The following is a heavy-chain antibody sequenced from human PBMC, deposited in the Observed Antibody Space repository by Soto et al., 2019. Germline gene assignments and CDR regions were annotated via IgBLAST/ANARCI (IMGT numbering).Heavy chain of an antibody. V-gene: IGHV3-30*03. CDR3: ATDLTASGAHSGTLNNYSGMDV. D-gene: IGHD3-9*01. CDR1: GFCFSTHG. J-gene: IGHJ6*02. Sequence: QVQLVASGGGVVQPGRSLSLSCASSGFCFSTHGLQWQRHAPGKGLVGVAIISNHGFIKYSADDVKGRFTISRDNSKTTLFPQMESLRAEDAAVYYCATDLTASGAHSGTLNNYSGMDVWAQGTRVIFS. CDR2: ISNHGFIK.